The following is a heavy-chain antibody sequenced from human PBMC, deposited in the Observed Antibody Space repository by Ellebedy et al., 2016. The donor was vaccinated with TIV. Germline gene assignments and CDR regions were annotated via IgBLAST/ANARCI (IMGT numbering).Heavy chain of an antibody. CDR1: GFTFSSYT. Sequence: GESLKISCSASGFTFSSYTMHWVRQAPGKGLEWMGGFDPEDDETIYAQKFQGRVTMTEDTSTDTAYMDLSSLRSEDTAVYYCATVFDGYRGLDYWGQGTLVTVSS. D-gene: IGHD5-24*01. J-gene: IGHJ4*02. V-gene: IGHV1-24*01. CDR2: FDPEDDET. CDR3: ATVFDGYRGLDY.